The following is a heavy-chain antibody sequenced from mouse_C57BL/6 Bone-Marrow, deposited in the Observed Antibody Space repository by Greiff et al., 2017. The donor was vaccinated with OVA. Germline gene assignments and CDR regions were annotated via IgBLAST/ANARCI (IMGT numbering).Heavy chain of an antibody. CDR1: GFTFSSYT. CDR3: ARHHDLSWFAY. V-gene: IGHV5-9*01. D-gene: IGHD2-3*01. J-gene: IGHJ3*01. CDR2: ISGGGGNT. Sequence: EVKVVESGGGLVKPGGSLKLSCAASGFTFSSYTMSWVRQTPEKRLEWVATISGGGGNTYYPDSVKCRFTISRDNAKNTLYLQMSSLRSEDTALYYCARHHDLSWFAYWGQGTLVTVSA.